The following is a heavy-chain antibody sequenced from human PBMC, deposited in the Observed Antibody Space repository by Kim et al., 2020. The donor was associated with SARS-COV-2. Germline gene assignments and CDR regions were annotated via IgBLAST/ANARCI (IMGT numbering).Heavy chain of an antibody. D-gene: IGHD2-15*01. CDR1: GGSISSYY. J-gene: IGHJ6*01. Sequence: SETLSLTCTVSGGSISSYYWSWIRQPPGKGLEWIGYIYYSGSTNYNPSFKSRGTISVDTSKNQFSLKLSSVTAADTAVFYCARAGYCSGGSCYPPLDVWG. V-gene: IGHV4-59*13. CDR2: IYYSGST. CDR3: ARAGYCSGGSCYPPLDV.